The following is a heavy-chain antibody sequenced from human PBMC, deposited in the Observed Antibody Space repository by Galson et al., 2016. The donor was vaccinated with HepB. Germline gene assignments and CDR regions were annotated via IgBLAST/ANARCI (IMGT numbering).Heavy chain of an antibody. Sequence: SLRLSCAASGFTFNYYWMHWVRQAPGKGLVWVSRINSVGTYTNYADSVKGRFTLSRDNAKNTLYLQMNSLRAEDTAVYYCARAGSRGLDYWGQGSLVTVSS. CDR3: ARAGSRGLDY. J-gene: IGHJ4*02. CDR2: INSVGTYT. V-gene: IGHV3-74*01. CDR1: GFTFNYYW. D-gene: IGHD3-10*01.